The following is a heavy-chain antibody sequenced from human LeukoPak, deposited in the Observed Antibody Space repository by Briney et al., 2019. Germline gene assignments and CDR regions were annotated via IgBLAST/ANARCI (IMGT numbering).Heavy chain of an antibody. CDR2: ISWNSGSI. D-gene: IGHD6-6*01. V-gene: IGHV3-9*01. J-gene: IGHJ4*02. Sequence: GGSLRLSCAASGFTFDDYAMHWVRQAPGKGLEWVSGISWNSGSIGYADSVKGRFTISRDSARKSLYLQMNSLRAEDTALYYCAKVGLGSSAFYFDYWGQGALVTVSS. CDR3: AKVGLGSSAFYFDY. CDR1: GFTFDDYA.